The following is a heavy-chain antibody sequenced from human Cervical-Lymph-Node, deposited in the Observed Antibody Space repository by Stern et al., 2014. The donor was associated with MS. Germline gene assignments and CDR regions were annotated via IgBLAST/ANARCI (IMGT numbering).Heavy chain of an antibody. Sequence: EDQLVESGGGLVQPGGSLRLSCAASGFTFSSYAMSWVRQAPGKGLEWVSAISGSGGTTYYADSVKGRFTISRDNSKNTLYLQMNSLRAEDTAVYYCAKDRNFWGGYPNYFDYWGQGTLVTVSS. J-gene: IGHJ4*02. D-gene: IGHD3-3*01. CDR3: AKDRNFWGGYPNYFDY. V-gene: IGHV3-23*04. CDR2: ISGSGGTT. CDR1: GFTFSSYA.